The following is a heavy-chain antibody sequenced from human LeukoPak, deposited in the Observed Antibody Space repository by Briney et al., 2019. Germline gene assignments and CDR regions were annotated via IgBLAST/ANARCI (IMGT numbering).Heavy chain of an antibody. V-gene: IGHV3-23*01. Sequence: GGSLRLSCAASGFTFSSYAMSWVRQAPGKGLEWLSSISGSGSGTYYADSVKGRFTISRDNSKNTLYLQMNSLRAEDTAVYYCAKDTVAVAALFDPWGQGTLATVSS. J-gene: IGHJ5*02. D-gene: IGHD6-19*01. CDR3: AKDTVAVAALFDP. CDR2: ISGSGSGT. CDR1: GFTFSSYA.